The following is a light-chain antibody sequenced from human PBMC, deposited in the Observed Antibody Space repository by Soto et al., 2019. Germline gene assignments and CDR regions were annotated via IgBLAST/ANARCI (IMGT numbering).Light chain of an antibody. J-gene: IGKJ3*01. Sequence: DIVMTQSPDSLAVSLGERATINCKSSQSILYSSNNKNYLAWYQQKPGQPPNLLIYWASTRESGVSDRFSGSGSGTDFTLTISSLQAEDVAVYYCQQYYSAPFTFGPVTTVDIK. V-gene: IGKV4-1*01. CDR1: QSILYSSNNKNY. CDR3: QQYYSAPFT. CDR2: WAS.